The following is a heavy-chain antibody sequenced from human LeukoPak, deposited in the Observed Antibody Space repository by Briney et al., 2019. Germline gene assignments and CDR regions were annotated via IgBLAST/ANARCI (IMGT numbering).Heavy chain of an antibody. CDR3: ARSPVLDRNDWSFAD. CDR1: GFTFSSSG. J-gene: IGHJ4*02. Sequence: GGSLRLSCAASGFTFSSSGMHWVRQAPGKGLEWVAVIWYDGSDKYSADSVKGRFTISRDNSKNTLYLQMNSLRAEDTAVYFCARSPVLDRNDWSFADWGQGTLVTVSS. V-gene: IGHV3-33*01. D-gene: IGHD1-1*01. CDR2: IWYDGSDK.